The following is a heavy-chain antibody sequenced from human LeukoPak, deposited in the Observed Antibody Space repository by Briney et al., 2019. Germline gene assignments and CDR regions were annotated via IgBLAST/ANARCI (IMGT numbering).Heavy chain of an antibody. J-gene: IGHJ4*02. CDR1: GYTFTSYD. V-gene: IGHV1-8*01. D-gene: IGHD3-3*01. Sequence: ASVKVSCKASGYTFTSYDINWVRQATGQGLVWMGWMNPNSGNTGYAQKFQGRVTMTRNTSISTAYMELSSLRSEDTAVYYCARGLSRYDFWSGYLGYWGQGTLVTVSS. CDR3: ARGLSRYDFWSGYLGY. CDR2: MNPNSGNT.